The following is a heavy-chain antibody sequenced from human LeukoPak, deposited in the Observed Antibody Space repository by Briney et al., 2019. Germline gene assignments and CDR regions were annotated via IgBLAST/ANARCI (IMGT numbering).Heavy chain of an antibody. CDR2: IYHSGST. CDR1: GGSISSYY. J-gene: IGHJ5*02. Sequence: SETLSLTCTVSGGSISSYYWSWIRQPPGKGLEWIGNIYHSGSTNYNPSLKSRVTISLDTSKNQFSLKLSSVTAADTAVYYCAREDSGGSGYVFDPWGQETLVTVSS. V-gene: IGHV4-59*01. CDR3: AREDSGGSGYVFDP. D-gene: IGHD5-12*01.